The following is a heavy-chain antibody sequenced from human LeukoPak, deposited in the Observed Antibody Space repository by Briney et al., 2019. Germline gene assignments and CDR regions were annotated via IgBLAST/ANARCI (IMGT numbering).Heavy chain of an antibody. Sequence: PGGSLRLSCAASGFTFSSYEMNWVRQAPGKGLEGVSYISSSGSSIYYADSVKGRFTISRDNAKNSLYLQMNSLRAEDTAVYYCARVGYSSGYSFDYWGQGTLVTVSS. D-gene: IGHD5-18*01. V-gene: IGHV3-48*03. J-gene: IGHJ4*02. CDR2: ISSSGSSI. CDR3: ARVGYSSGYSFDY. CDR1: GFTFSSYE.